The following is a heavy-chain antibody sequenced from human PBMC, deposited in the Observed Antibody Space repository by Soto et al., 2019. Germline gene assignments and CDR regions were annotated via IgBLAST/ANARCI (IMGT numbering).Heavy chain of an antibody. V-gene: IGHV1-69*13. J-gene: IGHJ5*01. Sequence: SVKVSCKASGGTFSSYAISWVRQAPGQGLEWMGGIIPIFGTANYAQKFQGRVTITADESTSTAYMELSSLRSEDTAVYYCARATGPAKKADPFDSWGQGTLVTVSS. CDR1: GGTFSSYA. CDR3: ARATGPAKKADPFDS. CDR2: IIPIFGTA. D-gene: IGHD3-9*01.